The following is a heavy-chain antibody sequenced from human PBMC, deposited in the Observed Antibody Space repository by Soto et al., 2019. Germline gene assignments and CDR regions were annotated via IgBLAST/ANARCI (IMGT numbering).Heavy chain of an antibody. CDR1: GGSISSYY. Sequence: SETLSLTCTVSGGSISSYYWSWIRQPPGKGLEWIGYIYYRGSTNYNPALRSRVTISVDTSKNQFSLKLRTVTAADTAVYYCARVGSSWDYYYYMDVWGKGTTVTVS. D-gene: IGHD6-13*01. J-gene: IGHJ6*03. CDR3: ARVGSSWDYYYYMDV. V-gene: IGHV4-59*01. CDR2: IYYRGST.